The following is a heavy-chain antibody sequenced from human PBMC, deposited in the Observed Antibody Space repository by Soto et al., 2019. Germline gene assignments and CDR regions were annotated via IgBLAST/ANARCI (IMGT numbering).Heavy chain of an antibody. J-gene: IGHJ4*02. V-gene: IGHV3-23*01. CDR1: GFTFSTNG. CDR2: ISENSDTT. Sequence: GSLRPSCIASGFTFSTNGMTWVRQAPGKGLEWVSIISENSDTTFYADSVKGRFTVSRDNSKKTLYLQMNSLRAEDTAIYYCVKDKNWDDPGWGRGTLVTVSS. CDR3: VKDKNWDDPG. D-gene: IGHD1-1*01.